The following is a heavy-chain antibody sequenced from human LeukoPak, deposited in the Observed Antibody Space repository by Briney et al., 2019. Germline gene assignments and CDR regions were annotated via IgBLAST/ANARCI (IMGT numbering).Heavy chain of an antibody. Sequence: GGSLRLSCAASGFTFSSYWMSWVRQAPGKGLEWVANIKQDGSEKYYVDSVKGRFTISRDNAKNSLYLQMNSLRAEDTAVYYCARDGSSSWYWDYYYGMDVWGQGTTVTVSS. CDR2: IKQDGSEK. D-gene: IGHD6-13*01. CDR3: ARDGSSSWYWDYYYGMDV. J-gene: IGHJ6*02. V-gene: IGHV3-7*01. CDR1: GFTFSSYW.